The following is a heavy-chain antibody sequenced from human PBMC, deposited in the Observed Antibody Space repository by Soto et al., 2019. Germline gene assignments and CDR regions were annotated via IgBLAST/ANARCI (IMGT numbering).Heavy chain of an antibody. CDR3: ARTSFNWFDP. V-gene: IGHV4-61*01. CDR2: IYYSGST. J-gene: IGHJ5*02. Sequence: SETLSLTCTVSGGSVSGGSYYWSWIRQPPGKGLEWIGYIYYSGSTNYNPSLKSRVTISVDTSKNQFSLKLSSVTAADTAVYYCARTSFNWFDPWGQGTLVTVSS. D-gene: IGHD2-2*01. CDR1: GGSVSGGSYY.